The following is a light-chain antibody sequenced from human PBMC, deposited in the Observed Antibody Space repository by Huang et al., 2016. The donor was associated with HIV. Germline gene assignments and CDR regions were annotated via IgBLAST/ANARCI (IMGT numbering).Light chain of an antibody. V-gene: IGKV3-15*01. CDR1: QSVSSN. Sequence: EIVMTQSPATLSVSPGERAPLSCRASQSVSSNLAWYQQKPGQAPRLLIYGESTRATGIPARFNGSGSGTEFTLTISSLQSEDFAVYYCQQYNNWPPWTFGQGTKVEIK. J-gene: IGKJ1*01. CDR2: GES. CDR3: QQYNNWPPWT.